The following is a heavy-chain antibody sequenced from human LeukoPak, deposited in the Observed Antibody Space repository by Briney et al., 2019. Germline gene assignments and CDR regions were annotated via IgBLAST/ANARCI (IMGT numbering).Heavy chain of an antibody. D-gene: IGHD3-22*01. CDR1: GYTFTGYY. CDR2: INPNSGGT. CDR3: VRGRGIGYYDTSRYYSTFDY. Sequence: GASVKVSCKASGYTFTGYYMHWVRQAPGQGLEWMGWINPNSGGTNYAQKFQGRVILTRDTSISTAYMELSRLISDDTAVFYCVRGRGIGYYDTSRYYSTFDYWGQGTLVTASS. V-gene: IGHV1-2*02. J-gene: IGHJ4*02.